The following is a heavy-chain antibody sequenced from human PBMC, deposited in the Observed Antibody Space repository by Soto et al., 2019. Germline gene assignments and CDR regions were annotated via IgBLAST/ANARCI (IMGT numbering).Heavy chain of an antibody. Sequence: QVQLVESGGGVVQPGRSLTLSCAASGFTFTSYGMHWVRQAPGKGLEWVAVISYDGSRKFYADSVKSRFTISRDNSKNTLYMKMNSLRAEDTAVYYCAKDWGSGWSSFDSWGQGTLVTVSS. V-gene: IGHV3-30*18. CDR1: GFTFTSYG. D-gene: IGHD6-19*01. J-gene: IGHJ5*01. CDR3: AKDWGSGWSSFDS. CDR2: ISYDGSRK.